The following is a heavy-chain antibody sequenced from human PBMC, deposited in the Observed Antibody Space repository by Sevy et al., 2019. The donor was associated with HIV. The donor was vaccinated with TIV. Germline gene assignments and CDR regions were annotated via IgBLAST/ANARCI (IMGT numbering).Heavy chain of an antibody. CDR1: GFTFSSYE. J-gene: IGHJ5*02. CDR2: ISSSGSTI. Sequence: GGSLRLSCAASGFTFSSYEMNWVRQAPGKGLEWVSYISSSGSTIYYAVSVKGLFTFSRDNAKNSLYLQMNSLRAEDTAVYYCARGKYCSGGSCYPNWFDPWGQGTLVTVSS. CDR3: ARGKYCSGGSCYPNWFDP. D-gene: IGHD2-15*01. V-gene: IGHV3-48*03.